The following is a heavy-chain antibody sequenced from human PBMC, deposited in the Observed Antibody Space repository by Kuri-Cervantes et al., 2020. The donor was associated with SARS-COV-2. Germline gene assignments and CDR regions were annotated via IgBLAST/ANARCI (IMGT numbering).Heavy chain of an antibody. Sequence: ASVKVSCKATGYTFTGYYMHWVRQAPGQGLEWMGWINPNSGGTNYAQKFQGWVTMTRDTSISTAYMELSRLRSEDTAVYYCARDPMSGDSSGYYYHPYYFDYWGQGTLVTVSS. CDR3: ARDPMSGDSSGYYYHPYYFDY. V-gene: IGHV1-2*04. D-gene: IGHD3-22*01. CDR2: INPNSGGT. J-gene: IGHJ4*02. CDR1: GYTFTGYY.